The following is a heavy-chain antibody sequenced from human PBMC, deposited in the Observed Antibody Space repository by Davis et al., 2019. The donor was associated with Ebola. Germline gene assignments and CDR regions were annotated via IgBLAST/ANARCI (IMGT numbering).Heavy chain of an antibody. CDR1: GFSLSTSGMR. V-gene: IGHV2-70*04. J-gene: IGHJ4*02. CDR2: IDWDDDK. Sequence: SGPTLVKPTQTLTLTCTFSGFSLSTSGMRVSWIRQPPGKALEWLARIDWDDDKFYSTSLKTRLTISKDTSKNQVVLKITNMDPVDTATYYCARIAAAGKGYFDYWGQGTLVTVSS. D-gene: IGHD6-13*01. CDR3: ARIAAAGKGYFDY.